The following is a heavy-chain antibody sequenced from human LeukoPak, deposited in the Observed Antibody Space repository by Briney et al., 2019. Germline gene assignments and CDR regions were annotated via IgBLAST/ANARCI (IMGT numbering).Heavy chain of an antibody. D-gene: IGHD2-2*01. CDR2: ISGTDGPT. V-gene: IGHV3-23*01. CDR3: AKAFGDIVVVPAASDAFDI. CDR1: GVTFRNYA. J-gene: IGHJ3*02. Sequence: GGSLRLSCAASGVTFRNYAMSWVHQAPGKGLEWVSAISGTDGPTYYADSVKGRFTISRDNSKNTLYLQMNSLRAEDTAVYYCAKAFGDIVVVPAASDAFDIWGQGTMVTVSS.